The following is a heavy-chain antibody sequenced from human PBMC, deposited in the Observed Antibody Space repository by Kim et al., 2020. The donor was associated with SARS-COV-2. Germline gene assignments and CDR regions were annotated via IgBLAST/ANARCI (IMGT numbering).Heavy chain of an antibody. Sequence: GGSLRLSCAASGFRFSDFGMHWVRQAPGKGLEWVGFISFDGRNIHYGDSVKGRFTISRDNSKNTLYLQMNSLRTEDTSVYHCAKEGHTSGWTFGDFWGQG. J-gene: IGHJ4*02. CDR3: AKEGHTSGWTFGDF. CDR1: GFRFSDFG. CDR2: ISFDGRNI. V-gene: IGHV3-30*18. D-gene: IGHD3-9*01.